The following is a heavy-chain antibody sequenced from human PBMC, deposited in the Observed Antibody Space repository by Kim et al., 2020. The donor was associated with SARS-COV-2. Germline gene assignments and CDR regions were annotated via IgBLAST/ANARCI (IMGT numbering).Heavy chain of an antibody. CDR3: AISSTRRYYYYGMDV. J-gene: IGHJ6*02. Sequence: DAVKGRFTISRDNSKNTLYLQINSLGAEDTAVFYCAISSTRRYYYYGMDVWGQGTTVTVSS. V-gene: IGHV3-23*01. D-gene: IGHD2-2*01.